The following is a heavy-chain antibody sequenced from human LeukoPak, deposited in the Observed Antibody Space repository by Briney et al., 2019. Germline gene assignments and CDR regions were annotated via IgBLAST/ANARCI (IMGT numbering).Heavy chain of an antibody. CDR3: AREHRSLVPAAFDY. Sequence: GGSLRLSCAASGFTFSSYAMHWVRQAPGKGLEWVAVISYDGSNKYYADSVKGRFTISRGNSKNTLYLQMNSLRAEDTAVYYCAREHRSLVPAAFDYWGQGTLVTVSS. V-gene: IGHV3-30-3*01. CDR1: GFTFSSYA. CDR2: ISYDGSNK. D-gene: IGHD2-2*01. J-gene: IGHJ4*02.